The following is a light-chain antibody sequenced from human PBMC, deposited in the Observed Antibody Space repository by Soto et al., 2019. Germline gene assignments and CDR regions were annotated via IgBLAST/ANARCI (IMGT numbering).Light chain of an antibody. V-gene: IGKV3-15*01. CDR3: QQYYDWPTIT. CDR1: ESVRSN. Sequence: EIVMTQSPATLSVPPGERATLSCRASESVRSNLAWYQQKPGQAPRLLIHGASIRAADIPDRFSGSGSGTEFTLTISTLQSEDFAVYYCQQYYDWPTITFGQGTRLE. CDR2: GAS. J-gene: IGKJ5*01.